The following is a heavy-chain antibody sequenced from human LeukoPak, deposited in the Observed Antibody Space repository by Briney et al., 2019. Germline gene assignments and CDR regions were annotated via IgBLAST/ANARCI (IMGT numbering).Heavy chain of an antibody. CDR3: ARGKYGSGSYLFDY. J-gene: IGHJ4*02. CDR2: ISSNSSYI. CDR1: GFTFSSYS. Sequence: GGSLRLFCAASGFTFSSYSMNWVRQAPGKGLEWVSSISSNSSYIYYADSVKGRFTISRDNVKKSLYLQMNRLRAEDTAVYYCARGKYGSGSYLFDYWGQGTLVTVSS. D-gene: IGHD3-10*01. V-gene: IGHV3-21*01.